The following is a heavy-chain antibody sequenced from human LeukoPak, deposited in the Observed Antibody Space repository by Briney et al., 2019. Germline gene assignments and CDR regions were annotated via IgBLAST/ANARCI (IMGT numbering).Heavy chain of an antibody. Sequence: SETLSLTCTVSGGSINIHYCNWIRQSPGKGLEWIGYIYNSESINYNPSLKSRVTISVDTSKNQFSLKLSSVTAADTAIYYCATKVRGGFDIWGQGTMVTVSS. CDR2: IYNSESI. CDR1: GGSINIHY. V-gene: IGHV4-59*11. D-gene: IGHD2-15*01. J-gene: IGHJ3*02. CDR3: ATKVRGGFDI.